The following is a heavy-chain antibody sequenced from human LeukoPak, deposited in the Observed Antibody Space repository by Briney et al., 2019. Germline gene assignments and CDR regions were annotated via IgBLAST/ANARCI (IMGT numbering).Heavy chain of an antibody. CDR3: ARDSIGMGFGANYGMDV. V-gene: IGHV4-34*01. Sequence: SETLSPTCAVYGGSFSGYYWSWIRQPPGKGLEWIGEINHSGSTNYNPSLKSRVTISVDTSKNQFSLKLSSVTAADTAVYYCARDSIGMGFGANYGMDVWGQGTTVTVSS. CDR2: INHSGST. CDR1: GGSFSGYY. D-gene: IGHD3-10*01. J-gene: IGHJ6*02.